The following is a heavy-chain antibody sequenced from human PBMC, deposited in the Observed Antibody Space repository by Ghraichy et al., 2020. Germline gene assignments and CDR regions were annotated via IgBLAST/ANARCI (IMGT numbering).Heavy chain of an antibody. CDR3: ARGGQGYGDQYYFDY. Sequence: SETLSLTCAVYGGSFSGYYWSWIRQPPGKGLEWIGEINHSGSTNYNPSLKSRVTISVDTSKNQFSLKLSSVTAADTAVYYCARGGQGYGDQYYFDYWGQGTLVTVSS. J-gene: IGHJ4*02. CDR1: GGSFSGYY. CDR2: INHSGST. D-gene: IGHD4-17*01. V-gene: IGHV4-34*01.